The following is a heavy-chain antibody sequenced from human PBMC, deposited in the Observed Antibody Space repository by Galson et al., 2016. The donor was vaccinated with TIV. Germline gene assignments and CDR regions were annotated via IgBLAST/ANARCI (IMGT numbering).Heavy chain of an antibody. V-gene: IGHV3-66*02. CDR3: ARERRHCGNECFLRYYFGMDV. J-gene: IGHJ6*02. D-gene: IGHD1-26*01. Sequence: SLRLSCAASGITVSDNLLTWVRQAPGKGLEWVSIIHDDGSTHYANSVKGRFTISRDNSKNTLYLHMNTLRPEDTAVYYCARERRHCGNECFLRYYFGMDVWGQGTTVTVFS. CDR1: GITVSDNL. CDR2: IHDDGST.